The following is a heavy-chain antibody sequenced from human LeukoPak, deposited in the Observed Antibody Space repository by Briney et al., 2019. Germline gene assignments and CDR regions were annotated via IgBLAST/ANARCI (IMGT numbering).Heavy chain of an antibody. D-gene: IGHD2-2*01. V-gene: IGHV3-30-3*01. Sequence: PGRSLRLSCAASGFTFSSYAMHWVRQAPGKGLEWVAVISYDGSNKYYADSVKGRFTISRDNSKNTLYLQMNSLRAEDTAVYYCARDQFTNGGKKDYRGQGTLVTVSS. CDR2: ISYDGSNK. CDR3: ARDQFTNGGKKDY. J-gene: IGHJ4*02. CDR1: GFTFSSYA.